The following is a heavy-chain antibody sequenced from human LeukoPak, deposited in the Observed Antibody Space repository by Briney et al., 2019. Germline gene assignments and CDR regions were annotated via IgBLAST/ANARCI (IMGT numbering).Heavy chain of an antibody. V-gene: IGHV3-64*01. CDR1: GFTFSSYA. Sequence: PGGSLRLSCAASGFTFSSYAMHWVRQAPGEGLEYVSAISSNGGSTYYANSVKGRFTISRDNSKNTLYLQMGSLGAEDMAVYYCAREKTYYYDSSGYFIWFDPWGQGTLVTVSS. D-gene: IGHD3-22*01. CDR3: AREKTYYYDSSGYFIWFDP. CDR2: ISSNGGST. J-gene: IGHJ5*02.